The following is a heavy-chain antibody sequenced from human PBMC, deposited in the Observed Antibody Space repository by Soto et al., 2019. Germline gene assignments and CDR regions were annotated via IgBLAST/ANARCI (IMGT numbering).Heavy chain of an antibody. D-gene: IGHD3-10*01. V-gene: IGHV3-30*03. J-gene: IGHJ4*02. CDR3: VGGQYYFDY. CDR1: GFPFTSYG. Sequence: QVQLVXSGGXXXXXGXSLRLSCAASGFPFTSYGMHWVREGPDKGLEWVAIISYDGSDKYYADSVKGRFTISRDNSKNTLYLQMNSLRPEDTALYYCVGGQYYFDYRGQGTLVIVSS. CDR2: ISYDGSDK.